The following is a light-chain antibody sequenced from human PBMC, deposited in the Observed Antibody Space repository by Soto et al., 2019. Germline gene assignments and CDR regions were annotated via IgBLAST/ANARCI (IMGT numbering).Light chain of an antibody. CDR1: QSVSSY. CDR2: DAS. Sequence: EIVLTQSPATLSLSPGEIATHSCRASQSVSSYLAWYQQKPGQAPRLLIYDASNRATGIPARFSGSGSGTDFTLTISSLEPEDFAVYYCQQRSNWPPTFGQGTKVEIK. V-gene: IGKV3-11*01. CDR3: QQRSNWPPT. J-gene: IGKJ1*01.